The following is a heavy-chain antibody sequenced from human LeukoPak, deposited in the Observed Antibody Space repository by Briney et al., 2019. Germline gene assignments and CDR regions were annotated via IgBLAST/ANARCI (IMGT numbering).Heavy chain of an antibody. J-gene: IGHJ6*03. V-gene: IGHV3-23*05. Sequence: PGGSLRHSCAASGFTFSSSDMSWVRQAPGIGLEWVASIRHSDSNTYYADSVMGRFTISRDNSKNTLYLQMNSLSAEDTAVYYCAKRGNPTVGHHYLDVWGKGTTVSVSS. CDR1: GFTFSSSD. CDR3: AKRGNPTVGHHYLDV. D-gene: IGHD1-1*01. CDR2: IRHSDSNT.